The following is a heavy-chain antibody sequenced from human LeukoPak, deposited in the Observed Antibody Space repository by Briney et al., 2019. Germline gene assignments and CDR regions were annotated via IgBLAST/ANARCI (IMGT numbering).Heavy chain of an antibody. CDR2: IIPIFGTA. Sequence: SVKVSCKASGGTFSSYAISWVRQAPGQGLEWMGGIIPIFGTANYAQKFQGRVTITADESTSTAYMELSSLRSEDTAVYYCARGRITIFGVVYYYYYMDVWGKGTTVTVSS. J-gene: IGHJ6*03. CDR3: ARGRITIFGVVYYYYYMDV. CDR1: GGTFSSYA. D-gene: IGHD3-3*01. V-gene: IGHV1-69*13.